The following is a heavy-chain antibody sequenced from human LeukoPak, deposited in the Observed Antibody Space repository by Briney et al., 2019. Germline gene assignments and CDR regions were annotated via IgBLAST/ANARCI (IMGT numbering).Heavy chain of an antibody. CDR3: ARDRRSSGLGLDFQH. CDR2: INPSGGST. CDR1: GYTFTSYY. Sequence: GASVKVSCKASGYTFTSYYMHWVRHAPGQGLEWMGIINPSGGSTSYAQKFQGRVTMTRDTSTSTVYMELSSLRSEDTAVYYCARDRRSSGLGLDFQHWGQGALLAVSS. V-gene: IGHV1-46*01. D-gene: IGHD3/OR15-3a*01. J-gene: IGHJ1*01.